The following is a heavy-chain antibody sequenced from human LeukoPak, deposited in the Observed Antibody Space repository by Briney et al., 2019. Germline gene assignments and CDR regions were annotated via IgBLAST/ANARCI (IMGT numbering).Heavy chain of an antibody. J-gene: IGHJ4*02. V-gene: IGHV3-23*01. CDR2: ISGSDGTT. CDR3: AKDSAKKYDDY. CDR1: GFTLSSYA. D-gene: IGHD2/OR15-2a*01. Sequence: PGGSLRLSCAASGFTLSSYAMSWVRQAPGKGLEWVSGISGSDGTTYYADSVKGRFTISRDNSKNTLYLQMNGLRAEDTAVYYCAKDSAKKYDDYWGQGTLVTVSS.